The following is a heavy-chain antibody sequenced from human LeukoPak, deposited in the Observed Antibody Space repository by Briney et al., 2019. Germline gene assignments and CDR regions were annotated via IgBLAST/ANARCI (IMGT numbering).Heavy chain of an antibody. J-gene: IGHJ4*02. CDR3: ARDKGIAVAGRGFDY. CDR2: ISSSSSTI. D-gene: IGHD6-19*01. Sequence: GGSLRLSCAASGFTFSSYSMNWVRQAPGKGLEWVSYISSSSSTIYYADSVKGRFTISRDNAKNSLYLQMNSLGAEDTAVYYCARDKGIAVAGRGFDYWGQGTLVTVSS. CDR1: GFTFSSYS. V-gene: IGHV3-48*01.